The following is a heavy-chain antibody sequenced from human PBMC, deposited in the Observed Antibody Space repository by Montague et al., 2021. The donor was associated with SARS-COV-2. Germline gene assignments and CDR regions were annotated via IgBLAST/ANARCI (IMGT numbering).Heavy chain of an antibody. V-gene: IGHV2-5*02. CDR2: IYWDDDK. J-gene: IGHJ5*02. D-gene: IGHD3-9*01. CDR3: AHSSGVDGLPCSGFDP. CDR1: GFSLSTIGVG. Sequence: PALVKPTQTLTLTCTFSGFSLSTIGVGLGWIRQPPGKALEWLALIYWDDDKRYSPFLRSRLTITKDTSKNQVVLTMTNMDPVDTATYFCAHSSGVDGLPCSGFDPWGQGTLVTVSS.